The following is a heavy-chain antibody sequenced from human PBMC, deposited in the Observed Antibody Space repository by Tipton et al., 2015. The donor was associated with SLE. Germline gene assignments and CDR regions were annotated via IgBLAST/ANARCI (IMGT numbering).Heavy chain of an antibody. V-gene: IGHV4-59*01. Sequence: TLSLTCTVSGGSISSSYWSWIRQPPGKGLEWIGSIYYSGSTNYNPSLKSRVTISVDTSKNQFSLKLSSVTAADTAVYYCAGDYVSWGQGTLVTVSS. J-gene: IGHJ5*02. CDR1: GGSISSSY. CDR3: AGDYVS. CDR2: IYYSGST. D-gene: IGHD3-10*02.